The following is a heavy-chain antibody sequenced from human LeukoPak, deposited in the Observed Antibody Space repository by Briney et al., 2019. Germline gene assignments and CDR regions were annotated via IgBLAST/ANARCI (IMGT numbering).Heavy chain of an antibody. CDR3: ARGSPTDYPPIQYGDYVVNY. V-gene: IGHV7-4-1*01. J-gene: IGHJ4*02. CDR2: INTNTGNP. CDR1: GYTFTSYA. Sequence: ASVKVSCKASGYTFTSYAMNWVRQVPGQGLEWMGWINTNTGNPTYAQGFTGRFVFSLDTSVSTAYLQICSLKAEDTAVYYCARGSPTDYPPIQYGDYVVNYWGQGTLVTVSS. D-gene: IGHD4-17*01.